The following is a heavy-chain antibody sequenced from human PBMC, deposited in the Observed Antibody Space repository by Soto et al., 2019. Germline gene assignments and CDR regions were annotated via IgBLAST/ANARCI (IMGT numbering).Heavy chain of an antibody. J-gene: IGHJ2*01. V-gene: IGHV3-15*01. CDR3: VRILHYFGAPRGYFDL. CDR2: IQSKADGGTA. D-gene: IGHD3-10*01. Sequence: GTPALTCTVSGGSISSYYWSWIRQRPGKGLEWVGRIQSKADGGTAEYGTPLKGRATISRDDSTNTLDLLMNNLKTEDTGVYFCVRILHYFGAPRGYFDLWGRGTLVTVSS. CDR1: GGSISSYY.